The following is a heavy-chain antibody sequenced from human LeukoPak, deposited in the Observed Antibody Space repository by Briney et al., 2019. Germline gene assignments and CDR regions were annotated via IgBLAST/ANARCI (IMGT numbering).Heavy chain of an antibody. V-gene: IGHV4-38-2*01. CDR1: GYSISSGYY. D-gene: IGHD3-10*01. CDR2: IYHSGST. J-gene: IGHJ3*02. CDR3: ASGGSGAFDI. Sequence: PSETLSLTCAVSGYSISSGYYWGWIRQPPRKGLEWIGSIYHSGSTYYNPSLKSRVTISVDTSKNQFSLKLSSVTAADTAVYYCASGGSGAFDIWGQGTMVTVSS.